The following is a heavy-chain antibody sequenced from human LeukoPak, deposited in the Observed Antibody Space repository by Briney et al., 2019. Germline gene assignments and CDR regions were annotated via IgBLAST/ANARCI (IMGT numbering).Heavy chain of an antibody. CDR2: ISYDGSNK. CDR1: GFTFSSYG. D-gene: IGHD6-13*01. Sequence: GGSLRLSCAASGFTFSSYGMHWVRQAPGKGLEGVAVISYDGSNKYYADSVKGRFTISRDNSKNTLYLQMNSLRAEDTAVYYCAKDLVMAAAGTDYFDYWGQGTLVTVSS. V-gene: IGHV3-30*18. J-gene: IGHJ4*02. CDR3: AKDLVMAAAGTDYFDY.